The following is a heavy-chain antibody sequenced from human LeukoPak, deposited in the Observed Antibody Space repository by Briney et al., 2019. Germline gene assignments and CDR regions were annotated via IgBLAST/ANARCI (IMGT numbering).Heavy chain of an antibody. J-gene: IGHJ4*02. Sequence: GASVTVSFKASGYTFTVYYMHWVRQAPGQGLEWMGWINPNSGGTNYAQKFQGRVTMTRDTSISTAYMELSRLRSDDTAVYYCARVGYSSDYYFDYWGQGTLVTVSS. D-gene: IGHD5-18*01. CDR3: ARVGYSSDYYFDY. CDR2: INPNSGGT. CDR1: GYTFTVYY. V-gene: IGHV1-2*02.